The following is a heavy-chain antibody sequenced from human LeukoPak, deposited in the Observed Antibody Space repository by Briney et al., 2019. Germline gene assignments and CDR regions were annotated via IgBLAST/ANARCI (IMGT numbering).Heavy chain of an antibody. V-gene: IGHV4-39*07. CDR1: GYSISSSSYY. Sequence: SETLSLTCTVSGYSISSSSYYWGWIRQPPGKGLEWIGSIYYSGSTYYNPSLKSRVTISVDTSKNEFSLKLTSVTAADTAVYYCAREANYYGSGSYFEGTFDYWGQGSLVTVSS. D-gene: IGHD3-10*01. CDR3: AREANYYGSGSYFEGTFDY. J-gene: IGHJ4*02. CDR2: IYYSGST.